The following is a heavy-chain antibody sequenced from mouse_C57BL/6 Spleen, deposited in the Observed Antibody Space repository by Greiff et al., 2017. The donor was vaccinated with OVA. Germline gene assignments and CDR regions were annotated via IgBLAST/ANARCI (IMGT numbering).Heavy chain of an antibody. Sequence: EVKLVESGPGLVKPSQSLSLTCSVTGYSITSGYYWNWIRQFPGNKLEWMGYISYDGSNNYNPSLKNRISITRDTSKNQFFLKLNSVTTEDTATYYCARVGDYEFAYWGQGTLVTASA. V-gene: IGHV3-6*01. CDR3: ARVGDYEFAY. CDR1: GYSITSGYY. J-gene: IGHJ3*01. D-gene: IGHD2-4*01. CDR2: ISYDGSN.